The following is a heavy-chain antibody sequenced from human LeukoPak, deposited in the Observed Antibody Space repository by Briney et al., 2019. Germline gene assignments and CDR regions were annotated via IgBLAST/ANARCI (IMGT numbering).Heavy chain of an antibody. D-gene: IGHD2-2*02. Sequence: GGSLRLSCAASGFTFSSYGMHWVRQAPGKGLEWVAVIWYDGSNKYYADSVKGRFTISRDNSKNTLYLQMNSLRAEDTAVYYCAKGPQDIVVVPAAIEAEYFQHWGQGTLVTASS. CDR3: AKGPQDIVVVPAAIEAEYFQH. CDR2: IWYDGSNK. J-gene: IGHJ1*01. CDR1: GFTFSSYG. V-gene: IGHV3-33*06.